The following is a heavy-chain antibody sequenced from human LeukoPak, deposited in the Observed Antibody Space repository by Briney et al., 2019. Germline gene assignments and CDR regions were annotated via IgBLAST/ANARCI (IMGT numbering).Heavy chain of an antibody. CDR1: GFTFGDYA. Sequence: GGSLRLSCTASGFTFGDYAMSWFRQAPGKGLEWVGFIRSKAYGGTTEYAASVKGRFTISRDDSKSIAYLQMNSLKTEDTAVYYCTRDPAQGGNGFDYWGQGTLVTVSS. CDR3: TRDPAQGGNGFDY. CDR2: IRSKAYGGTT. V-gene: IGHV3-49*03. J-gene: IGHJ4*02. D-gene: IGHD4-23*01.